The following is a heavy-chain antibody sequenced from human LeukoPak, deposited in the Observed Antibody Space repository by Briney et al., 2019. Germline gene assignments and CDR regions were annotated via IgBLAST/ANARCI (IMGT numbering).Heavy chain of an antibody. CDR3: TTDIVTATDQYNWFDP. Sequence: GGSLRLSCAASGFTLSNAWMSWVRQAPGKGLEWVGRIKSKTDGGTTDYAAPVKGRFTISRDDSKNTLYLQMNSLKTEDTAVYYCTTDIVTATDQYNWFDPWGQGTLVTVSS. J-gene: IGHJ5*02. D-gene: IGHD5-12*01. CDR1: GFTLSNAW. CDR2: IKSKTDGGTT. V-gene: IGHV3-15*01.